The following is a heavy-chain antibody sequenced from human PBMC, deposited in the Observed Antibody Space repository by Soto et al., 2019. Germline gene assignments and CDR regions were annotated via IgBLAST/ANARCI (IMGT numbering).Heavy chain of an antibody. CDR1: GFKFSNYS. J-gene: IGHJ4*02. Sequence: GGSLRLSGAASGFKFSNYSMSWVRQAPGKGLEWVSLISATGVGTYYADSVKGRFTISRDNSHNTLYLQVHSLTAEDTAVYYCAKDRCAAGNSASYFDFRAQGARVTVS. CDR3: AKDRCAAGNSASYFDF. V-gene: IGHV3-23*01. CDR2: ISATGVGT. D-gene: IGHD6-13*01.